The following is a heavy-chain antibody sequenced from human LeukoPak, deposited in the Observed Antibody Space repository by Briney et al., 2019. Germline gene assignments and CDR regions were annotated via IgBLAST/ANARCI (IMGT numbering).Heavy chain of an antibody. J-gene: IGHJ6*03. D-gene: IGHD3-16*01. CDR3: ARAMGGAKPSYYYYYMDV. CDR2: IYYSGST. V-gene: IGHV4-59*01. Sequence: SSETLSLTCTVSGGSISSYYWSWIRQPPGKGLEWIGYIYYSGSTNYNPSLKSRVTISVDTSKNQFSLKLSSVTAADTAVYYCARAMGGAKPSYYYYYMDVWGKGTTVTISS. CDR1: GGSISSYY.